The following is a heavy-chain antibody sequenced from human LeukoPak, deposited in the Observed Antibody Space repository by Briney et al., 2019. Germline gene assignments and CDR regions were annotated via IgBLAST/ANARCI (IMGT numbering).Heavy chain of an antibody. Sequence: SETLSLSCTVSGASVSRGGYYWNWIRQHPGKGLEWIGFTSYSEGTYYNPSLMSRITISVDISQNQFSLKMRDVTAADTAVYFCATAYWEFFYLGQWGQGALVAVSS. CDR2: TSYSEGT. CDR1: GASVSRGGYY. J-gene: IGHJ4*02. CDR3: ATAYWEFFYLGQ. D-gene: IGHD3-10*01. V-gene: IGHV4-31*03.